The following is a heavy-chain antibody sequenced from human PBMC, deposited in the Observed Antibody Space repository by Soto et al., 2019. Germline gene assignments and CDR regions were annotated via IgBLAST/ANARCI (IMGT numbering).Heavy chain of an antibody. CDR3: AREVKTASYYYGMDV. J-gene: IGHJ6*02. Sequence: DSVTVSCKASGYTLPNSHMNWARQAPGQGLEWMGIINPNAGSTSYAQKFQGRVTLTTDTSTSTVYMELSGLRSEDTAVYYCAREVKTASYYYGMDVWGQGTTVTVSS. CDR2: INPNAGST. CDR1: GYTLPNSH. V-gene: IGHV1-46*01.